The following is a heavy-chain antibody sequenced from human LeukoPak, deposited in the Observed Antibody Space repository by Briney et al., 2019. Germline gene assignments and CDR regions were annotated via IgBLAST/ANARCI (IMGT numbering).Heavy chain of an antibody. D-gene: IGHD2-15*01. V-gene: IGHV1-18*04. J-gene: IGHJ3*02. CDR2: ISAYNGNT. Sequence: EASVKVSCKASGYTFTSFGINWVRQAPGQGLEWMGWISAYNGNTQYAQKFQGGVTMTTDTFTGTAYMELRSLRSDDTAVYYCARDVRGYCSGGSCYDAFDIWGQGTMVTVSS. CDR1: GYTFTSFG. CDR3: ARDVRGYCSGGSCYDAFDI.